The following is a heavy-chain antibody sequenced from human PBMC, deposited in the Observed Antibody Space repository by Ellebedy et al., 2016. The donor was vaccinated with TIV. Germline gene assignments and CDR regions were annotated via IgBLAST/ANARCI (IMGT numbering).Heavy chain of an antibody. CDR2: VSGSSDRS. V-gene: IGHV3-23*01. Sequence: PGGSLRLSCAASGFSFTSYAMGWVRQAPGKGLEWVSAVSGSSDRSFYTDSVNGRFTISRDNSKNTVYLQMNGLRADDTAIYYCAKDTRVKVAEYFDSWGQGTLVTVSS. CDR1: GFSFTSYA. D-gene: IGHD2/OR15-2a*01. J-gene: IGHJ4*02. CDR3: AKDTRVKVAEYFDS.